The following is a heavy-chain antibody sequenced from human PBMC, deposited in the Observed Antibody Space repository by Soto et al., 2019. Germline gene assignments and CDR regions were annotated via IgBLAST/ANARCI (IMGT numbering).Heavy chain of an antibody. J-gene: IGHJ4*02. CDR3: ARTTYYYDSSGYPRVYYFDY. Sequence: SVKVSCKASGGTFSSYAISWVRQAPGQGLEWMGGIIPIFGTANYAQKFQGRVTITADESTSTAYMELSSLRSEDTAVYYCARTTYYYDSSGYPRVYYFDYWGQGTLVTVSS. D-gene: IGHD3-22*01. V-gene: IGHV1-69*13. CDR1: GGTFSSYA. CDR2: IIPIFGTA.